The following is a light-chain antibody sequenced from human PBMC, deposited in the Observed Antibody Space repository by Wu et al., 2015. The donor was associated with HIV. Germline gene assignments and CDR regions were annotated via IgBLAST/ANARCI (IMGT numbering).Light chain of an antibody. Sequence: EIVLTQSPGTLSLPPGERATLSCRASQSVSSSYLAWYQQKPGQAPRLLIYGASSRATGIPDRFSGSGSGTDFTLTISRLEPDDFATYYCQHYNSYPWTFGRDQGGNQT. CDR3: QHYNSYPWT. V-gene: IGKV3-20*01. CDR2: GAS. CDR1: QSVSSSY. J-gene: IGKJ1*01.